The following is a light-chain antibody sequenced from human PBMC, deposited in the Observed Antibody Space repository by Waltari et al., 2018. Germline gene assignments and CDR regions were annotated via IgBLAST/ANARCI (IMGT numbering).Light chain of an antibody. V-gene: IGLV2-23*02. CDR1: STDLGTYNV. CDR2: EVR. Sequence: QSALTQPASMSGSPGQSITISCTGTSTDLGTYNVVSWYQHHPGKAPKLIIYEVRKRPSGISERFSCSMSGSTAYLTISRLQAEDEAEYYCCSFAGNSYVFGTGTKVTVL. J-gene: IGLJ1*01. CDR3: CSFAGNSYV.